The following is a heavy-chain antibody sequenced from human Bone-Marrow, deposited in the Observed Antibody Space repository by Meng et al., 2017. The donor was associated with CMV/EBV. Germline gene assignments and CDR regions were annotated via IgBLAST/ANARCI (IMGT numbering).Heavy chain of an antibody. V-gene: IGHV3-23*01. CDR1: GFDFRSFA. CDR2: INGRGDRT. D-gene: IGHD6-6*01. J-gene: IGHJ4*02. CDR3: AKEYSSSSGLDYFAY. Sequence: GESLKISCVSSGFDFRSFAMSWVRQAPGKGLEWVSEINGRGDRTYYADSVRGRFTISRDNSKNTLYLQMNSLRAEDTAVYYCAKEYSSSSGLDYFAYWGQGTLVTCSS.